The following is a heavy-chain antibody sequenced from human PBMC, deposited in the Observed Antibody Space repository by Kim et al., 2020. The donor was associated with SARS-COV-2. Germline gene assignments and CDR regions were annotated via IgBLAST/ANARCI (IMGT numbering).Heavy chain of an antibody. CDR2: IYPGDSDT. V-gene: IGHV5-51*01. J-gene: IGHJ3*02. CDR3: ARTLPKHYYDSSGPPDAFDI. D-gene: IGHD3-22*01. Sequence: GESLKISCKGSGYSFTSYWIGWVRQMHGKGLEWMGIIYPGDSDTRYSPSFQGQVTISADKSISTAYLQWSSLKASDTAMYYCARTLPKHYYDSSGPPDAFDIWGQGTMVTVSS. CDR1: GYSFTSYW.